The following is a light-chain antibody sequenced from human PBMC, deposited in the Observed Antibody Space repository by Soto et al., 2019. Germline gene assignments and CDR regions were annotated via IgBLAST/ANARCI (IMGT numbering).Light chain of an antibody. CDR1: SSDVGRYIY. CDR2: EVS. J-gene: IGLJ1*01. V-gene: IGLV2-8*01. Sequence: QSALTQPPSASGSPGQSVTISCTGTSSDVGRYIYVSWYQQHPGKAPKIIMYEVSKRPSGVPDRFSGSKSGNTASLTVSGLQAEDEADYYCSSYGGSNNYRFGTGTKVTVL. CDR3: SSYGGSNNYR.